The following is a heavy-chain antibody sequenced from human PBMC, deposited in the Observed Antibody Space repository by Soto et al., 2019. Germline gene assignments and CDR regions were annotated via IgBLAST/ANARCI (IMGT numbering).Heavy chain of an antibody. CDR3: ARGGGTTLAPLP. CDR2: INPNSGAT. V-gene: IGHV1-2*02. Sequence: ASVKVSCKASGYTFTGYFMHWVRQAPGEGLEWMGWINPNSGATKYAPKFQGRGTMTRDTSNRTAYLELSRLTSDDTAIYYCARGGGTTLAPLPWGQGTPVTVSS. D-gene: IGHD3-16*01. CDR1: GYTFTGYF. J-gene: IGHJ5*02.